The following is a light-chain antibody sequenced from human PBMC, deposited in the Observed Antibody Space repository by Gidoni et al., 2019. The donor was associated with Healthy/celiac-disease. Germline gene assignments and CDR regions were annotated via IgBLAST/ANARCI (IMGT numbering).Light chain of an antibody. CDR3: QQYGSSPWT. CDR2: GAS. CDR1: QSVSSSY. V-gene: IGKV3-20*01. J-gene: IGKJ1*01. Sequence: EIVLTQSPGTLSLSPGERATLSCRASQSVSSSYLAWYQQKPGQAPMLLIYGASSRATGIPDRFSGSGSGTDFTLTSSRLEPEDFAVDYCQQYGSSPWTFGQGTKVEIK.